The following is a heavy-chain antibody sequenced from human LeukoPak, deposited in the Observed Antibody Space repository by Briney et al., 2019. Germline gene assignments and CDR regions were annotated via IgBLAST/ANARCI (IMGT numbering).Heavy chain of an antibody. Sequence: GGSLRLSCAASGFIFSSYTMNWVRLAPGKGLEWVPCISGSSSSKHYADSVKGRFTISRDNAKNSLFLQMNSLRAEDTAVYYCARDTVTRCTIDVWGQGTTVIVSS. CDR2: ISGSSSSK. V-gene: IGHV3-21*01. J-gene: IGHJ6*02. D-gene: IGHD4-11*01. CDR1: GFIFSSYT. CDR3: ARDTVTRCTIDV.